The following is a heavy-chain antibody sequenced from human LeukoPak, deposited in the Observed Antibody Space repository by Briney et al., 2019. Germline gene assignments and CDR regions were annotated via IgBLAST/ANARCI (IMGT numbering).Heavy chain of an antibody. J-gene: IGHJ3*02. CDR3: ARDTYGALTEDAFDI. D-gene: IGHD4-17*01. Sequence: GGSLRLSCAASGFAFSNYAMNWVRQAPRKGLEWVSGISGSGGRTSYADSVKGRFTISRDNSKNTLYLQMNSLRAEDTAVYYCARDTYGALTEDAFDIWGQGTMVTVSS. CDR2: ISGSGGRT. V-gene: IGHV3-23*01. CDR1: GFAFSNYA.